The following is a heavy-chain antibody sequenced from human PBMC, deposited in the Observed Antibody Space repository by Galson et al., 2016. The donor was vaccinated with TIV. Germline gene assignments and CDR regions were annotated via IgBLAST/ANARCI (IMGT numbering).Heavy chain of an antibody. CDR3: ARDQIIYDVVSGIDY. V-gene: IGHV3-21*05. CDR2: ISSGRSSTL. CDR1: GFTFSGYS. Sequence: SLRLSCAASGFTFSGYSMDWVRQAPGKGLEWLSYISSGRSSTLHYAESMKGRFTIPRDNTKNSLYLQMNSLRAEDTAVYFCARDQIIYDVVSGIDYWGQGTLITVSS. J-gene: IGHJ4*02. D-gene: IGHD3-3*02.